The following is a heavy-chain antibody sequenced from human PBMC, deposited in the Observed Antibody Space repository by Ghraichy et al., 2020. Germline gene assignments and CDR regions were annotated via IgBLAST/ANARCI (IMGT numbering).Heavy chain of an antibody. Sequence: SETLSLTCTVSGGYISSGGYYWSWIRQHPGKGLEWIGYIYYSGSTYYNPSLKSRVTISVDTSKNQFSLKLSSVTAADTAVYYCALTVAGAFDIWGQGTMVTVPS. J-gene: IGHJ3*02. CDR3: ALTVAGAFDI. V-gene: IGHV4-31*03. D-gene: IGHD6-19*01. CDR2: IYYSGST. CDR1: GGYISSGGYY.